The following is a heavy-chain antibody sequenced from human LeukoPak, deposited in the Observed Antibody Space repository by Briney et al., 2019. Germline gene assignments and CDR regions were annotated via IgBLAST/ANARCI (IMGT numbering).Heavy chain of an antibody. CDR1: GGSFSGYY. V-gene: IGHV4-34*01. CDR2: INHSGST. CDR3: ARGKYYYDSSGYLSY. J-gene: IGHJ4*02. Sequence: SETLSLTCAVYGGSFSGYYWSWIRQPPGKGLEWIGEINHSGSTNYNPSLKSRVTISVDTSKNQSSLKLSSVTAADTAVYYCARGKYYYDSSGYLSYWGQGTLVTVSS. D-gene: IGHD3-22*01.